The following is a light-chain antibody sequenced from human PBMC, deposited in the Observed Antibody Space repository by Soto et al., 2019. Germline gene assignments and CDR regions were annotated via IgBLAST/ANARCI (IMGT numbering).Light chain of an antibody. V-gene: IGKV1-27*01. CDR3: QKYNSAPLT. CDR2: AAS. Sequence: DIQMTQSPSSLSASLGDRVTITCRASQGIGIYLAWFQQRPGKVPKLLIYAASTLQSGVPSRFRGSGSGTDVTLTISSLQPEDVATYYCQKYNSAPLTFGGGTRVEIK. CDR1: QGIGIY. J-gene: IGKJ4*01.